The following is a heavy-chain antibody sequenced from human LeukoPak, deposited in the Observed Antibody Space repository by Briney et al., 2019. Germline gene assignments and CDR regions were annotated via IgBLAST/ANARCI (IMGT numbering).Heavy chain of an antibody. CDR2: IYYSGST. D-gene: IGHD6-19*01. Sequence: SETLPLTCTVSGGSISSYYWSWIRQPPGKGLEWIGYIYYSGSTNYNPSLKSRVTISVDTSKNQFSLKLSSVTAADTAVYYCAAGAVAGTDYWGQGTLVTVSS. CDR3: AAGAVAGTDY. V-gene: IGHV4-59*01. CDR1: GGSISSYY. J-gene: IGHJ4*02.